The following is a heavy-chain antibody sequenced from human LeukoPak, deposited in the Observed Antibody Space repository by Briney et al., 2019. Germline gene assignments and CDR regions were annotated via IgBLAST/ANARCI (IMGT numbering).Heavy chain of an antibody. Sequence: SETLSLTCTASGGSIISYYWSWFRQPPGKGLEWIGYIYYSGSPNYNPSLKSRVTISVDTSKNQFSLKLSSVTAADTAVYYCARQYSSSWYLRYFDLWGRGTLVTVSS. CDR3: ARQYSSSWYLRYFDL. CDR2: IYYSGSP. V-gene: IGHV4-59*08. D-gene: IGHD6-13*01. CDR1: GGSIISYY. J-gene: IGHJ2*01.